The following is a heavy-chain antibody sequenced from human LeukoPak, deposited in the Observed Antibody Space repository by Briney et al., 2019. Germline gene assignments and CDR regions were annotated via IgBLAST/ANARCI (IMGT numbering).Heavy chain of an antibody. Sequence: GGSLRLSCTTSGFTFCNYWMHWVRQAPGKGLGWVSRINTDGIMITYADSVKGRFTISRDNAKNTVYLQMNSLRAEDTAVYYCVAGLGDYWGQGTLVTVSS. J-gene: IGHJ4*02. D-gene: IGHD6-13*01. V-gene: IGHV3-74*01. CDR2: INTDGIMI. CDR1: GFTFCNYW. CDR3: VAGLGDY.